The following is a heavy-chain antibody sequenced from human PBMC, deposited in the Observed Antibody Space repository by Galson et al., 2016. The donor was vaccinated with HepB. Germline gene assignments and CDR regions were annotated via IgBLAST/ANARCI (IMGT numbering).Heavy chain of an antibody. CDR3: ALAYFSSPFYDY. CDR2: IYPGDSDT. Sequence: QSGAEVKKPGESLKISCKASGYSFTNSWIGWVRQMPGKGLEWMGSIYPGDSDTRYRPSFQGQVTISADKSITTAYLQWSSLEASDTGMYYCALAYFSSPFYDYWGQGTLVTVSS. CDR1: GYSFTNSW. V-gene: IGHV5-51*01. J-gene: IGHJ4*02. D-gene: IGHD3-9*01.